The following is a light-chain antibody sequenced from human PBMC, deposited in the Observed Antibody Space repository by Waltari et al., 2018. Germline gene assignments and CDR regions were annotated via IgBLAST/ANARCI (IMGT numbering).Light chain of an antibody. Sequence: DIQMTQSPSSLSASVGDRVTIPCRASQTIRNYVNWYQETPGKAPKLLIYAASNLESGVPSRFNGSGSGTDFTLTISGLQVEDFAAYYCQQSYTTPMYTFGQGTKLEIK. CDR1: QTIRNY. CDR3: QQSYTTPMYT. J-gene: IGKJ2*01. V-gene: IGKV1-39*01. CDR2: AAS.